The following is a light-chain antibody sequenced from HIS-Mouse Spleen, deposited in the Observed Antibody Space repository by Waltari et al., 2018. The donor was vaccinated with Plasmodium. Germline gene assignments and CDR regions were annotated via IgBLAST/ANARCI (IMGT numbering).Light chain of an antibody. Sequence: DIQMTQSPSSLSASVGDRFTITCRASQSISSYLNWYQQKPGKPPKLLIYAASSVQSGVPSRFFGIGSGTDFTLTISNLQPEYCATYYCQQSYSTWTFGQVPEVEIK. CDR3: QQSYSTWT. V-gene: IGKV1-39*01. CDR2: AAS. CDR1: QSISSY. J-gene: IGKJ1*01.